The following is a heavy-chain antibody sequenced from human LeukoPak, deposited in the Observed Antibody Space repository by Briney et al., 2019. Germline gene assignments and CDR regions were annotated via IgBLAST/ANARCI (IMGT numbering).Heavy chain of an antibody. CDR3: ARVVAAAGKNWFDP. D-gene: IGHD6-13*01. CDR1: GFTFSSYS. CDR2: ISSSSSYI. V-gene: IGHV3-21*01. J-gene: IGHJ5*02. Sequence: GGSLRLSCAASGFTFSSYSMNWVRQAPGKGLEWASSISSSSSYIYYADSVKGRFTISRDNAKNSLYLQMNSLRAEDTAVYYCARVVAAAGKNWFDPWGQGTLVTVSS.